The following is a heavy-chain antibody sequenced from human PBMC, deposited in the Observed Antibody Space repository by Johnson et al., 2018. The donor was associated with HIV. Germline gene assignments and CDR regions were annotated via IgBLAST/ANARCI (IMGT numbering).Heavy chain of an antibody. J-gene: IGHJ3*02. CDR3: ASGVTARAPLLI. D-gene: IGHD6-6*01. Sequence: VQLVESGGGLVQPGGSLRLSCAASGFTFTNAWMHWVRQAPGKGLEWVGRLKSRTDGETADYAAPVKGRFTISRDNSRNTLYLQMNSLRVDDTAMYYCASGVTARAPLLIWGQGTMVTVSS. CDR2: LKSRTDGETA. V-gene: IGHV3-15*01. CDR1: GFTFTNAW.